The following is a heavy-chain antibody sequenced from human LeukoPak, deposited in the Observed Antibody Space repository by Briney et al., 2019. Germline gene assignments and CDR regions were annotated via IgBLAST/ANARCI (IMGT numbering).Heavy chain of an antibody. CDR3: ATSPPGGPIDN. D-gene: IGHD3-16*01. CDR2: ISRDSRTI. J-gene: IGHJ4*02. CDR1: GFTFSSYS. Sequence: GGSLRLSCAASGFTFSSYSMNWVRQAPGQGLEWVSIISRDSRTIFYADSVKGRFTVSRDNAKNSLYVQMNSLRAEDTAVYYCATSPPGGPIDNWGQGTLVTVSS. V-gene: IGHV3-21*01.